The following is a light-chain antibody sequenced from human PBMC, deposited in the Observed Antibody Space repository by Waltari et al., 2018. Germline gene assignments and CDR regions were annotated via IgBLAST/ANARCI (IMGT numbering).Light chain of an antibody. V-gene: IGLV1-40*01. Sequence: QSVLTQPPSVSGAPGQRVTISCTGSGSNIGAGYDVHWYQPLPRAAPKLLIYGSASRPLGVPARFVGSTSGTSASLAITGLQAEDEADYYCQSYDTSLSVVFGGGTKLTVL. CDR2: GSA. J-gene: IGLJ3*02. CDR1: GSNIGAGYD. CDR3: QSYDTSLSVV.